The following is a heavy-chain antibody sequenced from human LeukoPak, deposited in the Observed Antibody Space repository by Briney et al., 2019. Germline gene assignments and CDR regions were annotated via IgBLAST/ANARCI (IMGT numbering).Heavy chain of an antibody. J-gene: IGHJ6*03. CDR1: GGTFSSCA. CDR2: IIPIFGSA. V-gene: IGHV1-69*13. CDR3: ARAPYSSGGSTNYYYYYYMDV. Sequence: SVKVSCKASGGTFSSCAISWVRQAPGQGLEWMGGIIPIFGSANYAQKFQGRVTITADESTSTAYMELSSLRSEDTALYYCARAPYSSGGSTNYYYYYYMDVWGKGTTVTVSS. D-gene: IGHD6-19*01.